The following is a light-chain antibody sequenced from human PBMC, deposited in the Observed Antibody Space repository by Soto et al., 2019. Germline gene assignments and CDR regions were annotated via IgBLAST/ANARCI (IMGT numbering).Light chain of an antibody. CDR1: QSISSW. V-gene: IGKV1-5*03. Sequence: DIQMTQSPSTLSASVGDRVTITCRASQSISSWLAWYQQKPGKAPKLLIYKASSLESGVPSRFSGSGSGTEFTLTISSLKPDDCATYYSQQYNSYSRTFGKGTKVEIK. CDR3: QQYNSYSRT. CDR2: KAS. J-gene: IGKJ1*01.